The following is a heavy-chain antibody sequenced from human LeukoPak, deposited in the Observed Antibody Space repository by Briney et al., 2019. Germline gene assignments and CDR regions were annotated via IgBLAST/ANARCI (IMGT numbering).Heavy chain of an antibody. J-gene: IGHJ5*02. CDR1: GGSISCTSCY. V-gene: IGHV4-39*01. CDR2: IFYSGST. CDR3: ARHHYYGSGSPNWFDP. Sequence: SETLSLTCTVSGGSISCTSCYWGWIRHPPGKGLEWIGSIFYSGSTYYNPSLNSRVTMSVDASKNQFSLKVNSVTAADTAVYYCARHHYYGSGSPNWFDPWGQGTLVTVSS. D-gene: IGHD3-10*01.